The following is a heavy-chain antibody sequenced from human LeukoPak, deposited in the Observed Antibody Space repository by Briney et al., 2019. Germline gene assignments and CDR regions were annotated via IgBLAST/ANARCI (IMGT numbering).Heavy chain of an antibody. V-gene: IGHV3-23*01. Sequence: GGSLRLSCAASGFTFSSYAMCGVRQAPGKGLEWVSAISGSGFSTYYADSVRGRFTISRDNSKNTLYLQINSLRDEDTAVYYCAKDSRRDGYHWGQGTLVIVSS. CDR1: GFTFSSYA. CDR2: ISGSGFST. D-gene: IGHD5-24*01. CDR3: AKDSRRDGYH. J-gene: IGHJ4*02.